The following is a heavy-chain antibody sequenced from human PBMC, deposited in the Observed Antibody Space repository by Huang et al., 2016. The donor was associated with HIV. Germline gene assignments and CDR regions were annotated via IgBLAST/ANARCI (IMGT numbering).Heavy chain of an antibody. CDR2: ITAGSSFM. CDR3: ARLGYHNDGRGFSNAFDI. J-gene: IGHJ3*02. D-gene: IGHD3-22*01. CDR1: GFRFSSYS. V-gene: IGHV3-21*06. Sequence: EVQLVESGGGLVKPGGSLRLSCEATGFRFSSYSMNWVHQAPGKGLELVSSITAGSSFMNYADSWKGRVTVSRDNGKNSLYLQIDNLRAEDTAIYYCARLGYHNDGRGFSNAFDIWGPGTVVTVFS.